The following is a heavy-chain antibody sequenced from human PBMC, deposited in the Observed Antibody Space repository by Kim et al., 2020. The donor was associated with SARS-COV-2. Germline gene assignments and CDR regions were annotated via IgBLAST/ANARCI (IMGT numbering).Heavy chain of an antibody. D-gene: IGHD4-17*01. V-gene: IGHV4-34*01. J-gene: IGHJ6*02. CDR2: INHSGST. CDR1: GGSFSGYY. CDR3: ARSTTVTTFYYYDYGMDV. Sequence: SETLCLTCAVYGGSFSGYYWSWIRQPPGKGLEWIGDINHSGSTNYYPYPKSRVTLSVDTSKNQFSLRLSSVTAADTTVYYCARSTTVTTFYYYDYGMDVWGQGTTVTVSS.